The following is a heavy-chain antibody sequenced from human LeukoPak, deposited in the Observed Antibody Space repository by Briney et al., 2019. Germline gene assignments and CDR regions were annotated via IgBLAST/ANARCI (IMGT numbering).Heavy chain of an antibody. CDR1: GFTFSSYW. D-gene: IGHD2-2*01. CDR3: ARAGWYCSSTSCSYFDY. Sequence: GGSLRLSSAPSGFTFSSYWMHWVRQAPGKGLVWVSRINSDGSSTSYADSVKGRFTIDRDNAKNTLYLQMNSLRAEDTAVYYCARAGWYCSSTSCSYFDYWGQGTLVTVSS. CDR2: INSDGSST. V-gene: IGHV3-74*01. J-gene: IGHJ4*02.